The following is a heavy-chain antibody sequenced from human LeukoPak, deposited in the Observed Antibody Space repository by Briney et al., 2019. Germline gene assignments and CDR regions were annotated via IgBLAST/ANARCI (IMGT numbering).Heavy chain of an antibody. CDR3: TRKGIGSSRYQNMDV. J-gene: IGHJ6*03. D-gene: IGHD6-25*01. Sequence: GRSLRLSCAASGFTFSSYAMSWVRQAPGKGPEWVSTISIDGGRTYYADSVKGRFTVSRDTSKNTLYLQMNSLRAEDTAVYYCTRKGIGSSRYQNMDVWGKGTTVTVSS. CDR1: GFTFSSYA. CDR2: ISIDGGRT. V-gene: IGHV3-23*01.